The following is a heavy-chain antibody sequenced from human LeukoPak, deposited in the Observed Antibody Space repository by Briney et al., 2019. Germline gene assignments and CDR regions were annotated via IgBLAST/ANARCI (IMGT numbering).Heavy chain of an antibody. Sequence: GGSLRLSCAASGFTFSSYAMSWVSQAPGKGLEWVSAISGSSGGIYYADSVKGRFTISRDNSKNTLFLQMNSLRAEDTAVYYCAKRLRFCSSTSCLYYYYGMDVWGQGTTVTVSS. D-gene: IGHD2-2*01. CDR2: ISGSSGGI. CDR1: GFTFSSYA. V-gene: IGHV3-23*01. J-gene: IGHJ6*02. CDR3: AKRLRFCSSTSCLYYYYGMDV.